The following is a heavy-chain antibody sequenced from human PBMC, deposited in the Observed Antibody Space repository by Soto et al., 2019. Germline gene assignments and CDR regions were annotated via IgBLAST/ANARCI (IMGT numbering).Heavy chain of an antibody. CDR1: GFTFSSYA. J-gene: IGHJ5*02. V-gene: IGHV3-23*01. Sequence: GGSLRLSCAASGFTFSSYAMSWVRQAPGKGLEWVSAISGSGGSTYYADSVKGRFTISRDNSKNTLYLQMNSRRAEDTAVYYCAKGSYCSGGSCYSHYFHPWGQGTLVTVSS. CDR3: AKGSYCSGGSCYSHYFHP. CDR2: ISGSGGST. D-gene: IGHD2-15*01.